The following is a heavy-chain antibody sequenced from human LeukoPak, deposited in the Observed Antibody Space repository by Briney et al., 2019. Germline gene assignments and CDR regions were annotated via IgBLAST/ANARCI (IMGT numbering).Heavy chain of an antibody. CDR3: ARGRAYYDFWSGYGKHLSWFDP. V-gene: IGHV4-34*01. J-gene: IGHJ5*02. D-gene: IGHD3-3*01. Sequence: PSETLSLTCAVYGGSFSGYYWSWIRQPPGKGLEWIGVIYHSGSTNYNPSLKSRVTISVDTSKNQFSLKLSSVTAADTAVYYCARGRAYYDFWSGYGKHLSWFDPWGQGTLVTVSS. CDR2: IYHSGST. CDR1: GGSFSGYY.